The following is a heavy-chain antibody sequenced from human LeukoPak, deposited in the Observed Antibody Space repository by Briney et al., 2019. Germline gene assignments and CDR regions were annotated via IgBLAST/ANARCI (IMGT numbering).Heavy chain of an antibody. CDR3: ARGRYGGSGSYYLEPQQYYFDY. Sequence: ASVKVSCKASGGTFSSYAISWVRQAPGQGLEWMGGIIPIFGTANYAQKFQGRVTITADESTSTAYMELSSLRSEDTAVYYCARGRYGGSGSYYLEPQQYYFDYWGQGTLVTVSS. V-gene: IGHV1-69*13. CDR1: GGTFSSYA. J-gene: IGHJ4*02. CDR2: IIPIFGTA. D-gene: IGHD3-10*01.